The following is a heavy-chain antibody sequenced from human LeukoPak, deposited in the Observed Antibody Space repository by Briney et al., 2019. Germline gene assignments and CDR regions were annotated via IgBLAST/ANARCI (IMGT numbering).Heavy chain of an antibody. J-gene: IGHJ6*02. V-gene: IGHV3-33*01. CDR3: ARATFHYDTSGRYYYNYGMDV. D-gene: IGHD3-22*01. CDR2: IWFDGSNE. CDR1: VFTFSSYG. Sequence: GRSLRLSCAASVFTFSSYGMHWVRQAPGKGLEWVAVIWFDGSNEYYADSVKGRFTISRDNSKNTLYLQMNSLRAEDTAVYYCARATFHYDTSGRYYYNYGMDVWGQGTTVTVSS.